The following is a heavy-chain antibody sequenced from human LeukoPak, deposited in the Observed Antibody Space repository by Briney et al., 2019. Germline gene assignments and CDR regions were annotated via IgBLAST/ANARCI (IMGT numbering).Heavy chain of an antibody. CDR2: IKQDGSEK. CDR3: ARAPGWLRALGFDY. CDR1: GFTFSSYW. Sequence: GGSLRLSCAASGFTFSSYWMSWVRQAPGKGLEWVANIKQDGSEKYYVDSVKGRFTISRDNAKNSLYLQMNSLRAEDTAVYSCARAPGWLRALGFDYWGQGTLVTVSS. V-gene: IGHV3-7*01. D-gene: IGHD5-12*01. J-gene: IGHJ4*02.